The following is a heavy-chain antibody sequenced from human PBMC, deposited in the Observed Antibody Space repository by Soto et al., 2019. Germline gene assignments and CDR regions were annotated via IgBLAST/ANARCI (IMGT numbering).Heavy chain of an antibody. V-gene: IGHV4-30-2*01. D-gene: IGHD3-10*01. Sequence: TSETLSLTCAVSGGSISSGGYSWSWIRQPPGKGLEWIGYIYHSGSTYYNPSLKSRVTISVDRSKNQFSLKLSSVTAADTAVYYCARGGSGSYYVNWFDPWGQGTLVTVSS. CDR2: IYHSGST. CDR1: GGSISSGGYS. J-gene: IGHJ5*02. CDR3: ARGGSGSYYVNWFDP.